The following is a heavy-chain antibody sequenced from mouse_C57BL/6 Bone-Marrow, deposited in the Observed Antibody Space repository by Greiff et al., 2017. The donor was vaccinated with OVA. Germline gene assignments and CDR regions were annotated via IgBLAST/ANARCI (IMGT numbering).Heavy chain of an antibody. D-gene: IGHD2-4*01. V-gene: IGHV5-9-1*02. Sequence: EVQLVESGAGLVKPGGSLKLSCAASGFTFSSYAMSWVRQTPEKRLEWVAYISSGGDYIYYADTVKGRFTISRDNARNTLYLQMSSLTSEDTAMYYCTRVDYDWYFDVWGTGTTVTVSS. CDR3: TRVDYDWYFDV. J-gene: IGHJ1*03. CDR1: GFTFSSYA. CDR2: ISSGGDYI.